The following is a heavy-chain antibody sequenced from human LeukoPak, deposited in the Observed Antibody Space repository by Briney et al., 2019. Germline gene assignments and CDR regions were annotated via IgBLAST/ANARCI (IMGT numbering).Heavy chain of an antibody. CDR1: GGSFSGYY. CDR2: IYYSGST. CDR3: ARGGNWNDLYMDV. V-gene: IGHV4-59*01. Sequence: PSETLSLTCAVYGGSFSGYYWSWIRQPPGKGLEWIGYIYYSGSTNYNPSLKSRVTISVDTSKNQFPLKLSSVTAADTAVYYCARGGNWNDLYMDVWGKGTTVTVSS. D-gene: IGHD1-1*01. J-gene: IGHJ6*03.